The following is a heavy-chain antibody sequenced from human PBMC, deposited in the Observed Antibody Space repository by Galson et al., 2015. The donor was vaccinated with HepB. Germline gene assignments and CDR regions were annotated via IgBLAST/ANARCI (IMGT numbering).Heavy chain of an antibody. V-gene: IGHV3-23*01. Sequence: SLRLSCAASGFTFRNYAMAWARQAPGKGLEWISAITPSGDNTYSADSMKGRFFTSRDNSQNTLFLQMNSLRADDTAIYFCAKVFPEKTDGWYRQALYYFDSWGQGTRVTVSS. CDR3: AKVFPEKTDGWYRQALYYFDS. CDR2: ITPSGDNT. D-gene: IGHD6-19*01. J-gene: IGHJ4*02. CDR1: GFTFRNYA.